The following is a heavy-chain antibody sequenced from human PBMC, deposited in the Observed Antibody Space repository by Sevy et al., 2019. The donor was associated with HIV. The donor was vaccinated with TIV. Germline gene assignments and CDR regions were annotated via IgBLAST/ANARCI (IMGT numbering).Heavy chain of an antibody. Sequence: GGSLRLSCAGSGFIFSNHGMHWVRQAPGKGLEWVARIWYDGSDTYYGESVKGRFTISRDNSKNTVDLQMNSLRVEDTAVYYCARDVDSNYDGIDAWGQGTTVTVSS. V-gene: IGHV3-33*08. J-gene: IGHJ6*02. CDR3: ARDVDSNYDGIDA. D-gene: IGHD4-4*01. CDR1: GFIFSNHG. CDR2: IWYDGSDT.